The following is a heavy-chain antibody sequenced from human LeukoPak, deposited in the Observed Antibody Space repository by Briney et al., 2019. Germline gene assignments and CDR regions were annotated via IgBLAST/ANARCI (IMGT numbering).Heavy chain of an antibody. CDR1: GGTFSSYA. CDR2: IIPIFGTA. V-gene: IGHV1-69*06. CDR3: IMYYYDSSGYRDDAFDI. Sequence: GASVKVSCKASGGTFSSYAISWVRQAPGQGLEWMGGIIPIFGTANYAQKFQGRVTITADKSTSIAYMELSSLRSEDTAVYYCIMYYYDSSGYRDDAFDIWGQGTMVTVSS. J-gene: IGHJ3*02. D-gene: IGHD3-22*01.